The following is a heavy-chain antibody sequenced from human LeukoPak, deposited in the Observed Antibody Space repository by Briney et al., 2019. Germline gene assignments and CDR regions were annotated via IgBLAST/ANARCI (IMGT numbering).Heavy chain of an antibody. V-gene: IGHV3-23*01. CDR2: ISGSGGSP. D-gene: IGHD3-9*01. J-gene: IGHJ4*02. CDR3: AKDLALRYFDSGEIDY. CDR1: GFTLRSYT. Sequence: QSGGSLRLSCAASGFTLRSYTMNWVRQAPGKGLEWVSAISGSGGSPYYADSVKGRFTISRDNSKNTLYLQMSSLRAEDTAVYYCAKDLALRYFDSGEIDYWGQGTLVTVSS.